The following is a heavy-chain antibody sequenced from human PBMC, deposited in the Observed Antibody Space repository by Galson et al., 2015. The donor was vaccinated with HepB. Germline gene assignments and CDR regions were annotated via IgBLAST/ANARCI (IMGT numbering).Heavy chain of an antibody. J-gene: IGHJ3*01. CDR2: IYWDGDK. Sequence: ALVKPTQTLTLTCTFSGFSLTTSGVGVAWVRQPPGKALEWLALIYWDGDKRFSPSLKERLTITKDISENQVVITMTNMDPLDTATYYCARFNSGWFAPGNLNDVFDVWGQGTKVSVSS. CDR3: ARFNSGWFAPGNLNDVFDV. CDR1: GFSLTTSGVG. V-gene: IGHV2-5*02. D-gene: IGHD6-19*01.